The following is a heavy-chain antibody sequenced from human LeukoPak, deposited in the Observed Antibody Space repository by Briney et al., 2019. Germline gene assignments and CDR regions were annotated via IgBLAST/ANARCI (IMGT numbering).Heavy chain of an antibody. Sequence: SETLSLTCTVSGGSISSYYWSWIRQPPGKGLEWIGYIYYSGSTNYNPSLKSRVTISVDTSKNQFSLKLSSVTAADTAVYDCARQARYYDILTGYYLNNWFDPWGQGTLVTVSS. D-gene: IGHD3-9*01. CDR1: GGSISSYY. CDR3: ARQARYYDILTGYYLNNWFDP. CDR2: IYYSGST. V-gene: IGHV4-59*08. J-gene: IGHJ5*02.